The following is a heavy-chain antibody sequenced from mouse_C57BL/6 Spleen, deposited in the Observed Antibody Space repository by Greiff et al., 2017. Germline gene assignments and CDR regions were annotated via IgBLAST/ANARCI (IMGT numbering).Heavy chain of an antibody. J-gene: IGHJ4*01. Sequence: VQLQQPGAELVRPGSSVKLSCKASGYTFTSYWMHWVKQRPIQGLEWIGNIDPSDSETNYNQKFKDKATLTVDKSSSTAYMQLSSLTSEDSAVYYCARHYSTAYYARDYWGQGTSVTVSS. D-gene: IGHD2-5*01. V-gene: IGHV1-52*01. CDR3: ARHYSTAYYARDY. CDR1: GYTFTSYW. CDR2: IDPSDSET.